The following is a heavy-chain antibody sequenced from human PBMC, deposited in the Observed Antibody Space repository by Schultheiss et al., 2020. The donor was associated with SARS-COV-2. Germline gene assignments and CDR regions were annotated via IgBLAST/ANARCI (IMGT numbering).Heavy chain of an antibody. D-gene: IGHD5-12*01. Sequence: SETLSLTCTVSGGSISSYYWSWIRQPPGKGREWIGYIYYSGSTNYNPSLKSRVTISVDTSKNQFSLKLSSVTAADTAVYYCAKGTVTTIFRPKGTEMRYEMDVWGQGTTVTVSS. J-gene: IGHJ6*02. CDR2: IYYSGST. CDR3: AKGTVTTIFRPKGTEMRYEMDV. V-gene: IGHV4-59*08. CDR1: GGSISSYY.